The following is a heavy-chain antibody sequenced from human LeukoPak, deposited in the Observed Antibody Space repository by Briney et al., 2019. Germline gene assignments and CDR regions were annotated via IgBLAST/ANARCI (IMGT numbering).Heavy chain of an antibody. Sequence: ASVKVSCKASGYTFTSYAMHWVRQAPGQRLEWMGWINAGNGNTKYSQKFQGRVTITRDTSASTAYMELRSLRSDDTAVYYCARDRPTISAPDAFDIWGQGTMVTVSS. CDR1: GYTFTSYA. V-gene: IGHV1-3*01. D-gene: IGHD5-12*01. CDR3: ARDRPTISAPDAFDI. J-gene: IGHJ3*02. CDR2: INAGNGNT.